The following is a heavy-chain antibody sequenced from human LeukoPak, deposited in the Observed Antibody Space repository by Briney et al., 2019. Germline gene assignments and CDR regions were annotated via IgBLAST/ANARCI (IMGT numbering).Heavy chain of an antibody. CDR2: ISNTATNA. V-gene: IGHV3-23*01. CDR3: TKDGAGTYYGIDV. Sequence: GGSLRLSCAASGFTFSTYAMTWVRQAPGKGLEWVSVISNTATNAYYADSVKGRFTSSRDNSKSTLYLQMNSLRAEDTAVYYCTKDGAGTYYGIDVWGQGTTVTVSS. CDR1: GFTFSTYA. J-gene: IGHJ6*02. D-gene: IGHD6-19*01.